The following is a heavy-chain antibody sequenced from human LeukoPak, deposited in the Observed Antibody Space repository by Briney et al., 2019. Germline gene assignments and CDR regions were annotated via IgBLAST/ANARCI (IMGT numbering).Heavy chain of an antibody. CDR2: IYHSGST. CDR3: ARDMAALWPRGRWFDP. CDR1: GFTFSSYSM. J-gene: IGHJ5*02. V-gene: IGHV4-4*02. Sequence: GSLRLSCAASGFTFSSYSMNWVRQAPGKGLEWIGEIYHSGSTNYNPSLKSRVTISVDKSKNQFSLKLSSVTAADTAVYYCARDMAALWPRGRWFDPWGQGTLVTVSS. D-gene: IGHD3-10*01.